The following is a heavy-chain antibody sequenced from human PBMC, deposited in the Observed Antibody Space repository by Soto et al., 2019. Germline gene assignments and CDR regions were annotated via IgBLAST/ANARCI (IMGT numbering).Heavy chain of an antibody. D-gene: IGHD6-19*01. V-gene: IGHV3-23*01. Sequence: EVQLLESGGGLVQPGGSLRLSCEASGFTFSNYAMSWVRQAPGKGLEWVSTISGSGGSTYYADSVKGRFTISRDNSKNTLYLQMNSLRAEDTAVYYCAKDRYSSGWGFDYWGQGTLVTVSS. CDR2: ISGSGGST. J-gene: IGHJ4*02. CDR3: AKDRYSSGWGFDY. CDR1: GFTFSNYA.